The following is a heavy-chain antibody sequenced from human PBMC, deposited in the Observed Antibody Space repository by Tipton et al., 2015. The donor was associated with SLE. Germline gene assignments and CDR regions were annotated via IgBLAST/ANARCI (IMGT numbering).Heavy chain of an antibody. J-gene: IGHJ4*02. D-gene: IGHD3-3*01. CDR2: IYYSGST. Sequence: TLSLTCTVSGGSISGFYWSWIRQPPGKGLEWIGSIYYSGSTYYNPSLKSRVTISVDASKNQFSLKLSSVTAADTAVYYCASYSTYYDFWSAYSRASVLDYWGQGTLVTVSS. CDR1: GGSISGFY. V-gene: IGHV4-39*01. CDR3: ASYSTYYDFWSAYSRASVLDY.